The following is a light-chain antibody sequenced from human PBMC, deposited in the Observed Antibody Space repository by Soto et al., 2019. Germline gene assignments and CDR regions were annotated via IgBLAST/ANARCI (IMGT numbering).Light chain of an antibody. V-gene: IGLV1-40*01. CDR2: GNN. Sequence: QSVLTQPPSVSGAPGQRVTISCIGTRSNIGAGFGVHWYQQLPGTAPKLLIYGNNNRPSGVPDRFSGSKSGTSASLAISGLQAEDEADYYCQSYDSGVTGSVFGTGTKLTVL. CDR1: RSNIGAGFG. J-gene: IGLJ1*01. CDR3: QSYDSGVTGSV.